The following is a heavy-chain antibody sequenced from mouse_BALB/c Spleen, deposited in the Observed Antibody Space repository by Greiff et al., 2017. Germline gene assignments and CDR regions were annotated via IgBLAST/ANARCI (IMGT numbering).Heavy chain of an antibody. CDR3: AIIYYGNTWFAY. CDR2: INPNNGGT. J-gene: IGHJ3*01. D-gene: IGHD2-1*01. V-gene: IGHV1-18*01. Sequence: EVQRVESGPELVKPGASVKISCKTSGYTFTEYTMHWVKQSHGKSLEWIGGINPNNGGTSYNQKFKGKATLTVDKSSSTAYMELRSLTSEDSAVYYCAIIYYGNTWFAYWGQGTLVTVSA. CDR1: GYTFTEYT.